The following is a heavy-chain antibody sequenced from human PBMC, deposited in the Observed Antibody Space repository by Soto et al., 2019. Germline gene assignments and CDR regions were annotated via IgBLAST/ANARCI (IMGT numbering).Heavy chain of an antibody. CDR1: VFTFSSYA. CDR2: ISGSGGST. CDR3: AKEGYDILSYQH. V-gene: IGHV3-23*01. Sequence: PGGSLRLSCEASVFTFSSYAMSWVRLAPGKGLEWVSAISGSGGSTYYADSVKGRFTISRDNSKNTLYLQMNSLRAEDTAVYYCAKEGYDILSYQHWGQGTLVTVSS. J-gene: IGHJ1*01. D-gene: IGHD3-9*01.